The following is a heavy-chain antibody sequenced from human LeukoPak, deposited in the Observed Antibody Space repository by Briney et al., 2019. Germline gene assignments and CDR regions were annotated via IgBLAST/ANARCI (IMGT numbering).Heavy chain of an antibody. D-gene: IGHD5-18*01. CDR2: IYHSGST. Sequence: SETLSLTCTVSGYSISSGYYWGWIRQPPGKGLEWIGEIYHSGSTNYNPSLKSRVTISVDKSKNQFSLKLSSVTAADTAVYYCARDYVDTAMGIDWFDPWGQGTLVTVSS. V-gene: IGHV4-38-2*02. CDR3: ARDYVDTAMGIDWFDP. CDR1: GYSISSGYY. J-gene: IGHJ5*02.